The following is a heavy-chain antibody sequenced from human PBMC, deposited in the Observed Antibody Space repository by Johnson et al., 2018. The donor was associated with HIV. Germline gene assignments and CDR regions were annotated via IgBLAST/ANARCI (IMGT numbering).Heavy chain of an antibody. CDR1: GFTFSSYG. J-gene: IGHJ3*02. CDR2: ISYDGNNK. Sequence: QVQLVESGGGLVQPGGSLRLSCAASGFTFSSYGMLWVRQAPGKGLEWVAVISYDGNNKYYADSVKGRFTISRDNSKNTLYLQMNSLRAEDTALYYCARDPGLYYDIWVSAFDIWGQGTMVTVSS. V-gene: IGHV3-30*03. D-gene: IGHD3/OR15-3a*01. CDR3: ARDPGLYYDIWVSAFDI.